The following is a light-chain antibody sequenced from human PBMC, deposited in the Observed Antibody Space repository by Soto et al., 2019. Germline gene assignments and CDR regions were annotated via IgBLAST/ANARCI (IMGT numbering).Light chain of an antibody. CDR3: QQYSSRST. CDR2: DAS. Sequence: DIQMTQSPSSLSASVGDRVTITCQASQSISSYLNWYQQKPGKAPKLLIYDASSLRSGVPSRFSGSGFGTEFTLTISSLQPGDFATYYCQQYSSRSTFGQGTTVDIK. J-gene: IGKJ1*01. V-gene: IGKV1-5*01. CDR1: QSISSY.